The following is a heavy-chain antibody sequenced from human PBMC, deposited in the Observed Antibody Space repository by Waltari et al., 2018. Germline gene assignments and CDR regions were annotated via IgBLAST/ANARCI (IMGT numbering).Heavy chain of an antibody. J-gene: IGHJ4*02. V-gene: IGHV3-74*01. D-gene: IGHD3-22*01. Sequence: EVQLVESGGGLVQPGGSLRLSCAASGITFSRSWMHWVRQAPGKGLVWFSRINSDGSSTSYADSVKGRFTISRDNAKNTLYLQMNSLRAEDTAVYYCATCYYYDSSGNYYVSDYWGQGTLVTVSS. CDR2: INSDGSST. CDR3: ATCYYYDSSGNYYVSDY. CDR1: GITFSRSW.